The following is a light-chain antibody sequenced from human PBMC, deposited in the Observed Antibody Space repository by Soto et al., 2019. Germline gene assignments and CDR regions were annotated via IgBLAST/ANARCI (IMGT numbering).Light chain of an antibody. Sequence: EIVLTQSPGTLSLSPGERATLSCRASQSVSSSYLAWYQQKPVQAPRLLIYCASSRATGIPDRFSGSESGTDFTLTISRLEPVDFAVYYCQPYGSSPGTFGQGTKVDIK. V-gene: IGKV3-20*01. CDR1: QSVSSSY. CDR2: CAS. J-gene: IGKJ1*01. CDR3: QPYGSSPGT.